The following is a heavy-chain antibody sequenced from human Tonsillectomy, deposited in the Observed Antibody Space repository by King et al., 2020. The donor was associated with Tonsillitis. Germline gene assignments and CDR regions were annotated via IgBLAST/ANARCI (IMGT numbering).Heavy chain of an antibody. CDR2: IYGGGTT. CDR1: GFSVSSHY. V-gene: IGHV3-53*01. CDR3: ARVNYYDSSGYWSPYYFDY. J-gene: IGHJ4*02. D-gene: IGHD3-22*01. Sequence: VQLVESGGGLMQPEGSLRLSCAASGFSVSSHYMSWVRQAPGKGLEWVSVIYGGGTTYYADFVKGRFTISRDNSENTLYLQMNSLRAEDTAMYYCARVNYYDSSGYWSPYYFDYWGQGTLVTVSS.